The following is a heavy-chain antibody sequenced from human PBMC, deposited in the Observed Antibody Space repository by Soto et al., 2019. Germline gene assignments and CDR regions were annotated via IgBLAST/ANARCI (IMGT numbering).Heavy chain of an antibody. J-gene: IGHJ4*02. D-gene: IGHD2-15*01. CDR3: ASAGNNAVAFDF. Sequence: GESLKISCNGSGYRFTNYWICWVRQMPWKGLEWMGIIHPGDSDTRSSPSFQGRVTISADKSISTAYLQWSSLKASDTAVYYCASAGNNAVAFDFWGQGTLVTVSS. CDR1: GYRFTNYW. V-gene: IGHV5-51*01. CDR2: IHPGDSDT.